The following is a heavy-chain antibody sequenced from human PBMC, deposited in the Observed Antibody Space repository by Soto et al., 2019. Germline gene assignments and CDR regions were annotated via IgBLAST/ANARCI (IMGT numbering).Heavy chain of an antibody. CDR3: AISSRYGSGTTPQGY. CDR2: IYYSGST. D-gene: IGHD3-10*01. V-gene: IGHV4-61*01. J-gene: IGHJ4*02. CDR1: GGSVSSGSYY. Sequence: QVQLQESGPGLVKPSETLSLTCTVSGGSVSSGSYYWSWIRQPPGKGLEWIGYIYYSGSTNYNPSLKSRVTISVDTSKNQFSLKLSSVTAADTAVYYCAISSRYGSGTTPQGYWGQGTLVTVSS.